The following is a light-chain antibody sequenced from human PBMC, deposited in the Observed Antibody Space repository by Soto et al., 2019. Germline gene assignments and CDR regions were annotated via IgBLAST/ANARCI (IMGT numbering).Light chain of an antibody. Sequence: QSALTQPASVSGSPGQSITISCTGTSSDVGSFNFVSWYLQRPGRVPKLMIHEGSKRPSGVSNRFSGSKSGNTASLTISGLQAEDEADYYCSSYAGSSTLLFGGGTKLTVL. CDR2: EGS. CDR1: SSDVGSFNF. J-gene: IGLJ3*02. V-gene: IGLV2-23*01. CDR3: SSYAGSSTLL.